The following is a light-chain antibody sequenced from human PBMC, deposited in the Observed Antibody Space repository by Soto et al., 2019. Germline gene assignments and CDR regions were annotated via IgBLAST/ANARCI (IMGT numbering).Light chain of an antibody. CDR1: SGDVGSYNL. V-gene: IGLV2-23*01. Sequence: QSALTQPASVSGSPGQSITISCTGTSGDVGSYNLVSWYQHHPGKAPKLMIYEGSKRPSGVSNRFSGSKSGNTASLTISGLQAEDEADYYCCSYAGRSSSSYVFGTGTKVTVL. CDR2: EGS. J-gene: IGLJ1*01. CDR3: CSYAGRSSSSYV.